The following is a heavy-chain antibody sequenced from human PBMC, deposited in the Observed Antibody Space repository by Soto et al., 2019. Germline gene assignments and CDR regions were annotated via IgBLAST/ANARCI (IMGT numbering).Heavy chain of an antibody. CDR3: ARVVPAAILYYYYYYGMDV. J-gene: IGHJ6*02. D-gene: IGHD2-2*02. Sequence: LRLSCAASGFTVSSNYMSWVRQAPGKGLEWVSVIYSGGSTYYADSVKGRFTISRDNSKNTLYLQMNSLRAEDTAVYYCARVVPAAILYYYYYYGMDVWGQGTTVTVSS. CDR1: GFTVSSNY. CDR2: IYSGGST. V-gene: IGHV3-53*01.